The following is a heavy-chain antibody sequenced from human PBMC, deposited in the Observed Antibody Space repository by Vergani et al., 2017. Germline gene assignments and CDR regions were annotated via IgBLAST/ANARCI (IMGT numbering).Heavy chain of an antibody. V-gene: IGHV4-34*01. CDR2: INHSGST. CDR1: GGSFSGYY. D-gene: IGHD2-2*01. Sequence: QVQLQQWGAGLLKPSETLSLTCAVYGGSFSGYYWSWIRQPPGKWLEWIGEINHSGSTNYNPSLKSRVTISVDTSKNQFSLKLSSVTAADTAVYYCARGFFRCSSTSCHLLGFDYWGQGTLVTVSS. J-gene: IGHJ4*02. CDR3: ARGFFRCSSTSCHLLGFDY.